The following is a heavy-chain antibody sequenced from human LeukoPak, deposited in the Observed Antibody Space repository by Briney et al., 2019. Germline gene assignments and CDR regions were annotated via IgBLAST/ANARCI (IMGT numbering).Heavy chain of an antibody. CDR3: ARDLRSAAVGLLIDY. CDR1: GFTFSSYA. D-gene: IGHD3-22*01. V-gene: IGHV3-30-3*01. CDR2: ISYDGSNK. J-gene: IGHJ4*02. Sequence: GGSLRLSCAASGFTFSSYAMHWVRQAPGKGLEWVAVISYDGSNKYYADSVKGRFTISRDNSKNTLDLQMNSLRAEDTAVYYCARDLRSAAVGLLIDYWGQGTLVTVSS.